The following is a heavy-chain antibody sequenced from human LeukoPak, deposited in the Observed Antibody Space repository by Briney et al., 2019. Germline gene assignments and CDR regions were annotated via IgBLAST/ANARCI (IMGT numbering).Heavy chain of an antibody. V-gene: IGHV4-34*01. Sequence: SETLSLTCAVYGGSFIGDYWNWIRQPPGKGLEWIGEINRSGSTNYNPSLKSRVTISVDTSKNQFSLKLSSVTAADTAVYYCARGIPKPDPIVVVPAAIRVAQAFDFWGQGTLVTVSS. J-gene: IGHJ4*02. CDR1: GGSFIGDY. CDR2: INRSGST. CDR3: ARGIPKPDPIVVVPAAIRVAQAFDF. D-gene: IGHD2-2*01.